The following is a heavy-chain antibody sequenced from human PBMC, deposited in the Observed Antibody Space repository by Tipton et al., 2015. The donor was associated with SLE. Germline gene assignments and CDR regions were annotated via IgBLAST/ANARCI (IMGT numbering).Heavy chain of an antibody. CDR3: AGGSAGVYAWFDP. Sequence: QVQLVQSGAEVKKPGASVKVSCKASGYTFTGYYMHWVRQAPGQGLEWMGRINPYSGATVYAQKFQGRVTMTRANTTGYLELKSLTTDDTAVYYCAGGSAGVYAWFDPWGHGTLVTVSS. CDR2: INPYSGAT. D-gene: IGHD5/OR15-5a*01. J-gene: IGHJ5*02. V-gene: IGHV1-2*06. CDR1: GYTFTGYY.